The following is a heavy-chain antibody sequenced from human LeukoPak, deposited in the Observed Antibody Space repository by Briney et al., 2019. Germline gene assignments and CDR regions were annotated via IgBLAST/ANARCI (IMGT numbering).Heavy chain of an antibody. CDR3: ARTHRYCSGGACYVLDN. Sequence: PSETLSLTCVVSGGSVSGYYWGWIRQPPGRGLEWIGYVYYSGSTNYNPSFKSRITISVDTSRNQFSLQLSSVTAADTAVYYCARTHRYCSGGACYVLDNWGQGTLVAVSS. V-gene: IGHV4-59*02. J-gene: IGHJ4*02. D-gene: IGHD2-15*01. CDR2: VYYSGST. CDR1: GGSVSGYY.